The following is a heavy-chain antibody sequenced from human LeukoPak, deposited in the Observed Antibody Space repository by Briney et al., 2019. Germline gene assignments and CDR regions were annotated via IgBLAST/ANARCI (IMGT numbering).Heavy chain of an antibody. D-gene: IGHD4-11*01. J-gene: IGHJ4*02. Sequence: GGSLRLSCAGSGFTFSSDSMNWVRQAPGKGLEWVSYISSSGNTKHYVDSVKGRFTISRDNAKNSLYLQMNSLKAEDTAVYYCARFMTTLDYWGQGTLVTVSS. CDR2: ISSSGNTK. CDR1: GFTFSSDS. V-gene: IGHV3-48*04. CDR3: ARFMTTLDY.